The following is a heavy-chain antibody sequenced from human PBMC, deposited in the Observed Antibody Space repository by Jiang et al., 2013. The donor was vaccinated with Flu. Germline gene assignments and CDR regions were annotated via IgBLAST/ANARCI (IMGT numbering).Heavy chain of an antibody. D-gene: IGHD3-22*01. CDR3: ARHYDSTLNAFDI. CDR2: IYYSGST. J-gene: IGHJ3*02. CDR1: GGSISSYY. Sequence: GLVKPSETLSLTCTVSGGSISSYYWSWIRQPPGKGLEWIGYIYYSGSTNYNPSLKSRVTISVDTSKNQFFLKLSSVTAADTAVYYCARHYDSTLNAFDIWGQGTMVTVSS. V-gene: IGHV4-59*08.